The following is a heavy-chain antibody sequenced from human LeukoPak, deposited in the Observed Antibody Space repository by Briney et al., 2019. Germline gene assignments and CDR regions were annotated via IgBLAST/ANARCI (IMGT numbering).Heavy chain of an antibody. CDR3: ARGSRWTTTVYYFDY. V-gene: IGHV3-23*01. D-gene: IGHD4-17*01. CDR1: GFTFSSYA. J-gene: IGHJ4*02. Sequence: GGSLRLSCAASGFTFSSYAMSWVRQAPGKGLDWVSAISGSGGSTYYADSVKGRFTISRDNSKNTLYLQMNSLRAEDTAVYYCARGSRWTTTVYYFDYWGQGTLVTVSS. CDR2: ISGSGGST.